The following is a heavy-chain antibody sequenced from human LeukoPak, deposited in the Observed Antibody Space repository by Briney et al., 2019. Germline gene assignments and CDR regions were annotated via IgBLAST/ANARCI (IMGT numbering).Heavy chain of an antibody. J-gene: IGHJ4*02. Sequence: SETLSLTRTVAGGSISSYYWSWIRQPPGKGLEWIGYIYYSGSTNYNPSLKSRVTISVDTSKNQFSLKLSSVTAADTAVYYCASQWEVAWQQLIYWGQGTLVTVSS. CDR1: GGSISSYY. D-gene: IGHD6-13*01. V-gene: IGHV4-59*01. CDR3: ASQWEVAWQQLIY. CDR2: IYYSGST.